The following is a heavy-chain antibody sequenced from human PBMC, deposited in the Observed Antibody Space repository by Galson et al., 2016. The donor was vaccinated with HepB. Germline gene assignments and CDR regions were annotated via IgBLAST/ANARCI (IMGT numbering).Heavy chain of an antibody. J-gene: IGHJ4*02. D-gene: IGHD1-14*01. Sequence: SLKVSCKASGYTFTSYALHWVRQAPGQGLEWMGWINAGNGDTQYSKNFQDRVTLTKDTSANIAYMELSSLRSEDTAVYFCARKPPGTTRFDNWGQGTLVTVSS. CDR1: GYTFTSYA. CDR3: ARKPPGTTRFDN. CDR2: INAGNGDT. V-gene: IGHV1-3*01.